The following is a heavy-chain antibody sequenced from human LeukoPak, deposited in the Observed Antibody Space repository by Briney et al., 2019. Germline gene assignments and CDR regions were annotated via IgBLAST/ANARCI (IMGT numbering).Heavy chain of an antibody. D-gene: IGHD3-16*01. J-gene: IGHJ6*04. CDR3: ARGSEGDYYCGMDV. CDR2: INPNSGGT. V-gene: IGHV1-2*04. Sequence: GASVKVSCKASGYTFTGYYMHWVRQAPGQGLEWMGWINPNSGGTNYAQKFQGWVTMTRDTSISTAYMELSRLRSDDTAVYYCARGSEGDYYCGMDVWGKGTTVTVSS. CDR1: GYTFTGYY.